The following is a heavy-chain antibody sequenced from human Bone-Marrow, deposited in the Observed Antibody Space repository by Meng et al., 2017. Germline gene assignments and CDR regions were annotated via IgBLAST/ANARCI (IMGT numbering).Heavy chain of an antibody. D-gene: IGHD3-10*01. J-gene: IGHJ6*02. V-gene: IGHV1-2*06. CDR3: ARDRQPYYYGSGSYYPTDSSYYGMDV. Sequence: ASVKVSCKPSGYNFPDYYIHWVRRAPGQGLEWMGRINPKSGDTHYAQKFQARVTMTGDTSISTAYMELSGLRSDDTAMYYCARDRQPYYYGSGSYYPTDSSYYGMDVWGQGTTVTVSS. CDR1: GYNFPDYY. CDR2: INPKSGDT.